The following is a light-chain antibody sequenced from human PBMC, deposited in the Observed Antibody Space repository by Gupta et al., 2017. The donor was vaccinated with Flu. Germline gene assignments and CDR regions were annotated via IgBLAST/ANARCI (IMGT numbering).Light chain of an antibody. CDR3: AGSDDSLKADV. CDR2: NEN. CDR1: TSSIGRNA. Sequence: QSTLTQPPSASGTPGQRVTIPCSGTTSSIGRNAVNWYQHLPAKSPKPLVVNENQRPPGVPDRLSGYKSGNSASPEIRGLQSEDEAADYCAGSDDSLKADVFGSGTKVTVL. J-gene: IGLJ1*01. V-gene: IGLV1-44*01.